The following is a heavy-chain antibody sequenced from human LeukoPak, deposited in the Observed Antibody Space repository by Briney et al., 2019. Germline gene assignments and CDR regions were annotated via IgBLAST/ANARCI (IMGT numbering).Heavy chain of an antibody. J-gene: IGHJ4*02. V-gene: IGHV3-7*01. CDR1: GFTFSSYS. Sequence: GGSLRLSCAASGFTFSSYSMNWVRQAPGRGLDWVASIRQDGSQKYYVDSVKGRFTISRDNAENSLYLQMNGLRAEDTAVYYCARLFRDVTTFDYWGQGTLVTVSS. D-gene: IGHD1-1*01. CDR3: ARLFRDVTTFDY. CDR2: IRQDGSQK.